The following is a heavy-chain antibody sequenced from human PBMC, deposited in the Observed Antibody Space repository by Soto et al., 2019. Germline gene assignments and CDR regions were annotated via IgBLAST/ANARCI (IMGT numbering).Heavy chain of an antibody. CDR1: GFTFSSFG. CDR3: ARDASYYSLWSGYYPSRNGMDV. Sequence: QVQVVESGGGVVQPGRSLRLSCAASGFTFSSFGMHWVRQAPGKGLEWVSLIWYDGSKKSYGDSVKGRFTISRDNSRNTVYLKMNSLSADDTAVYYCARDASYYSLWSGYYPSRNGMDVWGQGTTVTVSS. CDR2: IWYDGSKK. J-gene: IGHJ6*02. D-gene: IGHD3-3*01. V-gene: IGHV3-33*01.